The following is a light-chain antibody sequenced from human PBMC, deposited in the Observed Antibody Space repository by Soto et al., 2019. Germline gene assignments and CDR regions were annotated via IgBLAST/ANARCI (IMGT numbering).Light chain of an antibody. Sequence: DIQMTQSPSSLSASVGDRFTFTCRASQSISSYLNWYQQTPGKAPKFLIYAASNLQGGVPSRFSGSGSGTDFTLTISSLQPEDFATYYCQQSHSTPITFGQGTRLEIK. V-gene: IGKV1-39*01. CDR2: AAS. CDR1: QSISSY. J-gene: IGKJ5*01. CDR3: QQSHSTPIT.